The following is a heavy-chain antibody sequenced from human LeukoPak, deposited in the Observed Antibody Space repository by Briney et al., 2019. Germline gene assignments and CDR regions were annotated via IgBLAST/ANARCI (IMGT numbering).Heavy chain of an antibody. J-gene: IGHJ2*01. CDR1: GGSISSGGSY. CDR3: ARHASAAAYDWYFDL. D-gene: IGHD6-13*01. Sequence: PSETLSLTCTVSGGSISSGGSYWSWIRQPPGKGLEWIGYIYHSGSTYYNPSLKSRVTISVDRSKNQFSLKLSSVTAADTAVYYCARHASAAAYDWYFDLWGRGTLVTVSS. CDR2: IYHSGST. V-gene: IGHV4-30-2*01.